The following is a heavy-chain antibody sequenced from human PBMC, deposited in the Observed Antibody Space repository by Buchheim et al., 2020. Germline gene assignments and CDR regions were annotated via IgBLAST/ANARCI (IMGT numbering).Heavy chain of an antibody. CDR3: ASHIIILENRGFDF. CDR1: GGSITSHSW. D-gene: IGHD2-8*02. CDR2: VYHGGST. V-gene: IGHV4-4*02. Sequence: QVQLQESGPGLVKPSGTLSLTCTVSGGSITSHSWWSWVRQPPGTGLEWIGEVYHGGSTNYDPSLQSRVTISVDKSKNQFSLKLSSVTAADTAVYYCASHIIILENRGFDFWGQG. J-gene: IGHJ4*02.